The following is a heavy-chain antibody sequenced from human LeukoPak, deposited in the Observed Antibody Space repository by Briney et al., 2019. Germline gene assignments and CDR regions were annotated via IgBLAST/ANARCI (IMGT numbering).Heavy chain of an antibody. Sequence: GGSLRLSCAASGFTFSSYSMNWVRQAPGKGLEWVSYISSSSSTIYCADSVKGRFTISRDNAKNSLYLQMNSLRAEDTAVYYCARGYSYGSNWFDPWGQGTLVTVSS. D-gene: IGHD5-18*01. V-gene: IGHV3-48*04. CDR3: ARGYSYGSNWFDP. J-gene: IGHJ5*02. CDR2: ISSSSSTI. CDR1: GFTFSSYS.